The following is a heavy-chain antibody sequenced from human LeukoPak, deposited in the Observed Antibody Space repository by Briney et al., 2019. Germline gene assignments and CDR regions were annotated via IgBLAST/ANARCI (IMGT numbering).Heavy chain of an antibody. CDR1: GISFSSHG. CDR3: ARDFYVGSGSYYIGY. CDR2: IWYDGSNK. Sequence: GGSLRLSCAASGISFSSHGMHWVRQAPGKGLEWVAVIWYDGSNKYYADSVKGRFTISRDNSKNTLYLQMNSLRAEDTAVYYCARDFYVGSGSYYIGYWGQGTLVTVSS. V-gene: IGHV3-33*01. J-gene: IGHJ4*02. D-gene: IGHD3-10*01.